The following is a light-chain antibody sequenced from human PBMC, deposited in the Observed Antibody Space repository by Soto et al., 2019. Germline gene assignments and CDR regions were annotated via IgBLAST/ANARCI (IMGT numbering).Light chain of an antibody. V-gene: IGKV1-39*01. J-gene: IGKJ2*01. CDR2: AAS. CDR3: QQSYRTPYT. CDR1: QTMSTY. Sequence: IQLTQSPSSLSASVGDTVTITCRASQTMSTYLNWYQHKPGKAPNLLIQAASSLLSGVPSRFSGSGSETDFTLTIRSLRPEDLATYYCQQSYRTPYTFGQGTKLEIK.